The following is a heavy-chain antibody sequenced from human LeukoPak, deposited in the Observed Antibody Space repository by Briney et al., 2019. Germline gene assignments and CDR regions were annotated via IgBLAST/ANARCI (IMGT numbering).Heavy chain of an antibody. J-gene: IGHJ3*02. Sequence: GASVKVSCKASGGTFSSYAISWVRQAPGQGLEWMGGIIPIFGTANYAQKFQGRVTITADKSTSTAYMELSSLRSEDTAVYYCAREIQRGSDAFDIWGQGTMVTVSS. D-gene: IGHD3-10*01. CDR1: GGTFSSYA. V-gene: IGHV1-69*06. CDR3: AREIQRGSDAFDI. CDR2: IIPIFGTA.